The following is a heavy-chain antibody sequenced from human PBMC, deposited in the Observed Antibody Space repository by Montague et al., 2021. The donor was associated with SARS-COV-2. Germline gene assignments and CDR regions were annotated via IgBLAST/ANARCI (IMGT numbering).Heavy chain of an antibody. V-gene: IGHV4-59*08. Sequence: SETLSLTCTVSGGSISNYYWCWIRQSPGERLEWIAYIYYSGRTSYNPSLQSRVTTSVDTSTNQPSLQLSSVTAADTAVYYCARHWEVGTELIAFDIWGQGTMVTVSS. CDR1: GGSISNYY. CDR2: IYYSGRT. CDR3: ARHWEVGTELIAFDI. D-gene: IGHD1-26*01. J-gene: IGHJ3*02.